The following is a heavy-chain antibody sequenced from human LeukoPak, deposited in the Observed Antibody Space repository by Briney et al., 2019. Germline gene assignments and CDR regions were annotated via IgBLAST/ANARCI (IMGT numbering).Heavy chain of an antibody. V-gene: IGHV3-48*04. CDR2: ISSSSSTI. J-gene: IGHJ6*03. Sequence: GGSLRLSCAASGFTFSSYSMNWVRQAPGKGLEWVSYISSSSSTIYYADSVKGRFTISRDNAKNSLYLQMNSLRAEDTAVYYCARGVSFYYMDVWGKGTTVTVSS. CDR1: GFTFSSYS. CDR3: ARGVSFYYMDV.